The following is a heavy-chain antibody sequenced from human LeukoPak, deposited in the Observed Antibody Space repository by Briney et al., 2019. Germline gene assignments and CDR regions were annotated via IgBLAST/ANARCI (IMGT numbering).Heavy chain of an antibody. Sequence: ASVKVFWKAFGGTFYSYVVSGVRQAPGQGLEWMGWITTYNGNTYYARSLQGYGTFFPDTSTRTAYMDIRGLRSDDTAVYYCARGYDYGDYVGDFDYWGQG. D-gene: IGHD4-17*01. CDR2: ITTYNGNT. V-gene: IGHV1-18*01. CDR1: GGTFYSYV. J-gene: IGHJ4*02. CDR3: ARGYDYGDYVGDFDY.